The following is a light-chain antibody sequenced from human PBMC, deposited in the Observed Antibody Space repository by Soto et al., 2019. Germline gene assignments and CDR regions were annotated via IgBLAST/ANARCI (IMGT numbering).Light chain of an antibody. Sequence: DFQMTQSPSTLSASVGDRVTITCRASQSISLSLAWHQQKPGKAPKPLMYKASSLESGAPSRFSGSGSGTEFTLTISSLQPDDFATYYCQQYRYFPWTFGQGTKVDIK. CDR1: QSISLS. J-gene: IGKJ1*01. V-gene: IGKV1-5*03. CDR3: QQYRYFPWT. CDR2: KAS.